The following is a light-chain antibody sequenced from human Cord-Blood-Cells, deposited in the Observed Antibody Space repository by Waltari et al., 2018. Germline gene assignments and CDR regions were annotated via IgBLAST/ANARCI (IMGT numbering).Light chain of an antibody. V-gene: IGKV1-39*01. Sequence: DIQMTQSPSSLSASVGHIVTITRRTSQSISSYLNWYQQKPGNAPKLLIYAASSLQSGVPSRFSGSGSGTDFTLTISSLQPEDFATYYCQQSYSTRWTFGQGTKVEIK. J-gene: IGKJ1*01. CDR1: QSISSY. CDR2: AAS. CDR3: QQSYSTRWT.